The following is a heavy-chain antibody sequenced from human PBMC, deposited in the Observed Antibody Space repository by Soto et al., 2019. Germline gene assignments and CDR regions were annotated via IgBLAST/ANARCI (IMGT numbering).Heavy chain of an antibody. CDR1: GFTFDDYA. V-gene: IGHV3-9*01. CDR3: AKDRLREQLVYFQH. Sequence: GGSLRLSCAASGFTFDDYAMHWVRQAPGKGLEWVSGISWNSGSIGYADSVKGRFTISRDNAKNSLYLQMNSLRAEDTALYYCAKDRLREQLVYFQHWGQGTLVTVSS. J-gene: IGHJ1*01. CDR2: ISWNSGSI. D-gene: IGHD6-6*01.